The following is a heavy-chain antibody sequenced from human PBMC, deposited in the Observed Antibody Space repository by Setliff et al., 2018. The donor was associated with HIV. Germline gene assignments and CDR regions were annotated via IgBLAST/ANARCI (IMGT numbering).Heavy chain of an antibody. CDR3: ARRNALIVGTVVVSGYYKYMDV. CDR1: GITISRSW. CDR2: IKRDGSEK. V-gene: IGHV3-7*01. D-gene: IGHD5-18*01. J-gene: IGHJ6*03. Sequence: HPGGSLRLSCAASGITISRSWMSWVRQAPGKGLEWVADIKRDGSEKKYVDSVKGRFTIFRDNAKNSLYLQMNSLRAEDTSVYYCARRNALIVGTVVVSGYYKYMDVWGNGTTVTVSS.